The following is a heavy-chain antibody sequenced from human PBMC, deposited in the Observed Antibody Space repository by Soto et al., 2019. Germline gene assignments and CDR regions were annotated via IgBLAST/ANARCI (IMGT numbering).Heavy chain of an antibody. CDR1: GVTFSSAA. CDR2: IIPVFGRA. V-gene: IGHV1-69*12. Sequence: QVQLVQSGAEVKKPGSSVKVSCQASGVTFSSAAISWVRQAPGRGPEWMGGIIPVFGRANYAQNFQGRLTITADESTDTAYMELSSLKSEDTAVYYCARGPLYYDTSGSRRYKWFDPWGQGTRVTVSS. J-gene: IGHJ5*02. CDR3: ARGPLYYDTSGSRRYKWFDP. D-gene: IGHD3-22*01.